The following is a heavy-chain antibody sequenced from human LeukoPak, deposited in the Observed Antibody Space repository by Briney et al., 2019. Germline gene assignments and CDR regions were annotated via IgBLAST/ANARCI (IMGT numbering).Heavy chain of an antibody. CDR3: AKIPFPYYYDSSGYYYFDY. CDR1: GFTFSSYA. J-gene: IGHJ4*02. D-gene: IGHD3-22*01. Sequence: GGSLRLSCAASGFTFSSYAMSWVRQAPGKGLEWVSAVSGSGGSTYYADSVKGRFTISRDNSKNTLYLQMNSLRAEDTAVYYCAKIPFPYYYDSSGYYYFDYWGQGTLVTVSS. V-gene: IGHV3-23*01. CDR2: VSGSGGST.